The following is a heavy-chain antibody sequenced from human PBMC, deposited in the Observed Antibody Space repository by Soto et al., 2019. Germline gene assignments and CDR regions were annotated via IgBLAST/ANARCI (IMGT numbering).Heavy chain of an antibody. D-gene: IGHD3-3*01. CDR1: GYTFNTYC. J-gene: IGHJ5*02. CDR3: ARDPHEFWTSYWFDP. CDR2: ISAYDGKT. Sequence: ASVKVSCKTSGYTFNTYCINWVREAPGQGLELMGWISAYDGKTTYAEKFQGRVTLTTDTSTSTAYMELRSLRSGDTAIYYCARDPHEFWTSYWFDPWGQGTPVTVSS. V-gene: IGHV1-18*01.